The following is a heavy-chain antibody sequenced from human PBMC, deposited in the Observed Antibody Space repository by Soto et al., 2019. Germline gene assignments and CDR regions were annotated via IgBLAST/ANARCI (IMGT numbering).Heavy chain of an antibody. V-gene: IGHV1-2*04. J-gene: IGHJ5*02. CDR3: ARWVGASNWFDP. CDR2: TNTNTGDT. CDR1: GYTFTGYH. Sequence: QVQLVQSGAEVKEPGASVKVSCKTSGYTFTGYHIQWVRQAPGQGLEWMGWTNTNTGDTNYAQKFQGWVTMTRDTSINTAYVQVSRLTSDDTAVYYCARWVGASNWFDPWGQGTLVTVSS. D-gene: IGHD1-26*01.